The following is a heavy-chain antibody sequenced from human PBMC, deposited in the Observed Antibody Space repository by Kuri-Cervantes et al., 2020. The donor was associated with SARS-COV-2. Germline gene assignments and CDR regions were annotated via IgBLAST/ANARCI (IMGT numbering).Heavy chain of an antibody. V-gene: IGHV3-64D*08. D-gene: IGHD3-10*01. J-gene: IGHJ6*02. Sequence: GGSLRLSCSASGFTFSSYAMHWVRQAPGKGLEYVSAISSNGGSTYYADSVKGRFTISRDNSKNTLYLQMSSLRAEDTAVYYCAREPSGDGDYYYYYGMDVWGQGTTVTVSS. CDR2: ISSNGGST. CDR1: GFTFSSYA. CDR3: AREPSGDGDYYYYYGMDV.